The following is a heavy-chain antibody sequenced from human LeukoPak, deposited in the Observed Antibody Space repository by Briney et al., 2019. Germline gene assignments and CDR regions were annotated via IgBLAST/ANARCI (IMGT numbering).Heavy chain of an antibody. D-gene: IGHD3-10*01. CDR3: ARHLHASGSWDAFDI. CDR2: IYPGDSDT. J-gene: IGHJ3*02. V-gene: IGHV5-51*01. Sequence: GESLKISCKGSGYSFTNYWIGWVRQMPGKGLEWMGIIYPGDSDTRYSPSFQGQVTISADKSISTAYLQWSNLKASDTAMYYCARHLHASGSWDAFDIWGQGTMVTVSS. CDR1: GYSFTNYW.